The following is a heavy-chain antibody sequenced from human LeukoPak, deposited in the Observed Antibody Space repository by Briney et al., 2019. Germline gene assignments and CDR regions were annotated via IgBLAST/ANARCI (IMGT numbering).Heavy chain of an antibody. CDR3: TRGGLVRGGLHWLDP. D-gene: IGHD3-10*01. CDR1: GDSVSGTSAG. Sequence: SQTLSLTCAISGDSVSGTSAGWNWIRQSPSRGLEWLGRIYYRSKWYNDYAPSAQSRITINPDTYKNQFSLQLNSVTHDDTAVYYCTRGGLVRGGLHWLDPWGQGTLVTVSS. J-gene: IGHJ5*02. CDR2: IYYRSKWYN. V-gene: IGHV6-1*01.